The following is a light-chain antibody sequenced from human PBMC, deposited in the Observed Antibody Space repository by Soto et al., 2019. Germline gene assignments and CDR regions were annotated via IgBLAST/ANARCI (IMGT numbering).Light chain of an antibody. V-gene: IGKV3-11*01. J-gene: IGKJ5*01. Sequence: EIVLTQSPATLSLSPGERATLSCRASQSVSRYLAWYQQKPGQAPRLLIYDASNRATGIPARFSGSGSGTDFTLTISSLEPEDFAVYYCQQRSNWPPITFGQGTRRENK. CDR3: QQRSNWPPIT. CDR2: DAS. CDR1: QSVSRY.